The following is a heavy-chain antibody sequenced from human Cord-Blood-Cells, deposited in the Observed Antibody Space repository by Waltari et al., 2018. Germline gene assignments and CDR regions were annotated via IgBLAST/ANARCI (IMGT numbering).Heavy chain of an antibody. J-gene: IGHJ6*02. CDR3: ATHTPPHYYDSSGYYYYGMDV. CDR2: FDPEDGET. CDR1: GYTLTELS. D-gene: IGHD3-22*01. Sequence: QVQLVQSGAEVKKPGASVKVSCKVSGYTLTELSMHWVRQAPGTGLEWMGGFDPEDGETIYAQKFQGRVTMTEDTSTDTAYMELSSLRSEDTAVYYCATHTPPHYYDSSGYYYYGMDVWGQGTTVTVSS. V-gene: IGHV1-24*01.